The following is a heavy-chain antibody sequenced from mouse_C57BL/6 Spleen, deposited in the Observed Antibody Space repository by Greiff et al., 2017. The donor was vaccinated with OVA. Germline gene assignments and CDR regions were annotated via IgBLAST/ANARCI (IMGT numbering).Heavy chain of an antibody. CDR3: ARNYYGSSTWFAY. CDR2: IYPGSGST. D-gene: IGHD1-1*01. V-gene: IGHV1-55*01. Sequence: QVQLQQPGAELVKPGASVKMSCKASGYTFTSYWITWVRQRPGQGLEWMGDIYPGSGSTNYNEKFKSKATLTVDTSSSTAYMQLSSLTSEDSAVYYCARNYYGSSTWFAYWGQGTLVTVSA. CDR1: GYTFTSYW. J-gene: IGHJ3*01.